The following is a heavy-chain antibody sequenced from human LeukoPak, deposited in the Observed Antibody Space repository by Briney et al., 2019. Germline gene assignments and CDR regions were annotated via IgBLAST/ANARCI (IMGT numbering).Heavy chain of an antibody. CDR1: GGSISSYY. CDR3: ARGRLLYTFDY. CDR2: IHYSGST. Sequence: SETLSLTCTVSGGSISSYYWSWIRQPPGKGLEWIGYIHYSGSTYYNPSLKSRVTISVDTSKNQFSLKLSSVTAADTAVYYCARGRLLYTFDYWGQGTLVTVSS. J-gene: IGHJ4*02. D-gene: IGHD5-12*01. V-gene: IGHV4-59*08.